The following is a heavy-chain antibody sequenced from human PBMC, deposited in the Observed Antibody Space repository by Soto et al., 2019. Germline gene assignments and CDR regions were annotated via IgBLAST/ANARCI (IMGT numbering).Heavy chain of an antibody. Sequence: PGESLKISCKGSGYSFTSYWIGWVRQMPGKGLEWMGIIYPGDSDTRYSPSFQGQVTISADKSISTAYLQWSSLKASDTAMYYCAFRSGAARAYYYGMDVWGQGTTVTVSS. J-gene: IGHJ6*02. CDR2: IYPGDSDT. CDR3: AFRSGAARAYYYGMDV. V-gene: IGHV5-51*01. CDR1: GYSFTSYW. D-gene: IGHD3-10*01.